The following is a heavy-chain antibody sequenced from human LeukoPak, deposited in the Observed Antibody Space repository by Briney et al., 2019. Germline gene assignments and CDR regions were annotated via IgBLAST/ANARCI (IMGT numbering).Heavy chain of an antibody. CDR2: IYYSGTT. CDR3: ARSSGAYRSFDY. Sequence: SETLSLTCTVSGGSISSYYWSWIRQPPGKGLEWIGYIYYSGTTDYDPSLKSRVTISVDTSNNQFSLKVSSVTAADTAVYYCARSSGAYRSFDYWGQGTLVPVSS. CDR1: GGSISSYY. J-gene: IGHJ4*02. V-gene: IGHV4-59*01. D-gene: IGHD1-26*01.